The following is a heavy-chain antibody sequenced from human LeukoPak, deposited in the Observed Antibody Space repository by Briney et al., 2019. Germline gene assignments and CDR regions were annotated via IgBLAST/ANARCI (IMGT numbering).Heavy chain of an antibody. CDR3: TRDGFAGGSGRNWFDP. Sequence: GGSLRLSCTASGFTFGDYAMSWFRQAPGKGLEWVGFIRSKAYGGTTVYAASVKGRFTISRDDSKSIAYLQMNSLKTEDTAVYYCTRDGFAGGSGRNWFDPWGQGTLVTVSS. CDR2: IRSKAYGGTT. J-gene: IGHJ5*02. V-gene: IGHV3-49*03. D-gene: IGHD2-15*01. CDR1: GFTFGDYA.